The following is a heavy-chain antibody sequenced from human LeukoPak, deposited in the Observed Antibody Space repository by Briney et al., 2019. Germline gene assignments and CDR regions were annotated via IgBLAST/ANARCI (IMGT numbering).Heavy chain of an antibody. CDR3: ARARYDSSGYFVDY. J-gene: IGHJ4*02. CDR2: IYHSGST. CDR1: GGSISSSNW. V-gene: IGHV4-4*02. Sequence: SETLSLTCAVSGGSISSSNWWSWVRQPPGKGLEWIGEIYHSGSTNYNPSLKSRVTISVDKSKNQFSLKLSSVTAADTAVYYCARARYDSSGYFVDYWGQGTLVTVSS. D-gene: IGHD3-22*01.